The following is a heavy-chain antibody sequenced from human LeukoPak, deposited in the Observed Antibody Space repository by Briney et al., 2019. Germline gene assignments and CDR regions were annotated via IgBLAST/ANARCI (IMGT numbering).Heavy chain of an antibody. CDR3: AKNPPHGGTMDV. CDR2: ISGSGGST. V-gene: IGHV3-23*01. D-gene: IGHD3-16*01. Sequence: PGGSLRLSCAASGFTFSSYGISGVRQAPGKGLEWVSAISGSGGSTYYADSAKGRFTISRDNSKNTLYLQMNSLRAEDTAVYYCAKNPPHGGTMDVWGKGTTVTISS. CDR1: GFTFSSYG. J-gene: IGHJ6*04.